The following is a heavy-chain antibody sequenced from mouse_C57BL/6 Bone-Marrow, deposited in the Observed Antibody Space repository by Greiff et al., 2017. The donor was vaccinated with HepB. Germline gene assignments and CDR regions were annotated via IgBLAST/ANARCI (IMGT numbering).Heavy chain of an antibody. J-gene: IGHJ2*01. CDR1: GFTFSSYT. Sequence: EVKLQESGGGLVKPGGSLKLSCAASGFTFSSYTMSWVRQTPEKRLEWVATISGGGGNTYYPDSVKGRFTISRDNAKNTLYLQMSSLRSEDTALYYCARHDWDYFDYWGQGTTLTVSS. CDR3: ARHDWDYFDY. CDR2: ISGGGGNT. D-gene: IGHD4-1*01. V-gene: IGHV5-9*01.